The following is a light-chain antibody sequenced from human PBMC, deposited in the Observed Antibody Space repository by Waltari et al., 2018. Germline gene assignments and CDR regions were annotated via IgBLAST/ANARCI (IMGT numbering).Light chain of an antibody. J-gene: IGKJ1*01. Sequence: EIILTQSPDTLSLSPGERATLSCRASQSVGTNRLVWYQQKPGQAPRLLIYDASSRATGVPDRFSGSGSGTDFTLIIGRLEPEDFAVYYCQHYGDSPRTFGQGTKVEFK. CDR1: QSVGTNR. V-gene: IGKV3-20*01. CDR3: QHYGDSPRT. CDR2: DAS.